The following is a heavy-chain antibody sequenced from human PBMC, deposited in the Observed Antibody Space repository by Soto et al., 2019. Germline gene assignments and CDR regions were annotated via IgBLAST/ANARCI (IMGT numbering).Heavy chain of an antibody. CDR1: GFTFSSYA. J-gene: IGHJ4*02. CDR3: VKVTSQLAFDY. CDR2: ISSNGGST. D-gene: IGHD6-13*01. Sequence: GGSLRLSCSASGFTFSSYAMHWVRQAPGKGLEYVSAISSNGGSTYYADSVKGRFTIPRDNSKNTLYLQMSSLRAEDTAVYYCVKVTSQLAFDYWGQGTLVTAPQ. V-gene: IGHV3-64D*06.